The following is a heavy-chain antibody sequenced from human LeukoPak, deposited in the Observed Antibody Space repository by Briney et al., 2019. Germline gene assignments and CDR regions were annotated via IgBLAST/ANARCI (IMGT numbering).Heavy chain of an antibody. V-gene: IGHV4-34*01. D-gene: IGHD1-26*01. J-gene: IGHJ6*03. Sequence: KPSETLSLTCAVYGGSFSAYYWSWIRQPPGKGLEWIGEINHSGGTNYNPSLKSRVTISVDTSKNQFSLKLSSVTAADTAVYYCARIVRGSYAYYYYMDVWGKGTTVTVSS. CDR1: GGSFSAYY. CDR2: INHSGGT. CDR3: ARIVRGSYAYYYYMDV.